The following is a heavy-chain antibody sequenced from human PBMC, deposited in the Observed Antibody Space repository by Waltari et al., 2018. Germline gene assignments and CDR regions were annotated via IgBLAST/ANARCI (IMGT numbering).Heavy chain of an antibody. V-gene: IGHV3-23*04. Sequence: EVRLVEYGGGLVQPGGSLRLSCAASGFAFANYGMSWVRQAPGKGVECVSSISCSGVTTYYADAVKGRFTMSKDNSKNTLFLQMNSRRVDDTADYYCAKSSGSYYEVFDYWGRGTLVTVSS. J-gene: IGHJ4*02. D-gene: IGHD1-26*01. CDR3: AKSSGSYYEVFDY. CDR1: GFAFANYG. CDR2: ISCSGVTT.